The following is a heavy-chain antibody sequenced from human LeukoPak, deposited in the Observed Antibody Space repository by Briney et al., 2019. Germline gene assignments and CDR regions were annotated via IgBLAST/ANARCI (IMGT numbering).Heavy chain of an antibody. Sequence: ASVKVSCKVSGHILTDLAIHWVRQAPGKGLEWMGGFDPDESETFYTQKFQGRVTMSKDTSTDTDYMELSSLRSDDTAVYYCAIIGPDASSGWFFEYWGQGTLVTVSS. J-gene: IGHJ4*02. CDR1: GHILTDLA. V-gene: IGHV1-24*01. CDR3: AIIGPDASSGWFFEY. D-gene: IGHD6-19*01. CDR2: FDPDESET.